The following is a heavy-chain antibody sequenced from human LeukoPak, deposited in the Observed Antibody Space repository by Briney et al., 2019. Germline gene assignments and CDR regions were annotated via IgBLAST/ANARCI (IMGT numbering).Heavy chain of an antibody. V-gene: IGHV3-66*01. J-gene: IGHJ4*02. CDR1: GFTVSSNY. D-gene: IGHD2-15*01. CDR2: IYSGGST. CDR3: ARDSRRILPSD. Sequence: PGGSLRLSCAASGFTVSSNYMSCVRQAPGKGLGCVSVIYSGGSTYYADSVKGRFTISRDNSKNTLYLQMNSLRAEDTAVYYCARDSRRILPSDWGQGTLVTVSS.